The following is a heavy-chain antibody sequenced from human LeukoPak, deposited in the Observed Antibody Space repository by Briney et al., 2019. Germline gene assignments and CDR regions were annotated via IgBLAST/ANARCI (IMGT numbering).Heavy chain of an antibody. Sequence: PSETLSLTCAAYGGSFSGYYWSWIRQPPGKGLEWIGEINHSGSTNYNPSLKSRVTISVDTSKNQFSLKLSSVTAADTAVYYCARAPTHYVWGSYRQYYFDYWGQGTLVTVSS. D-gene: IGHD3-16*02. CDR3: ARAPTHYVWGSYRQYYFDY. CDR1: GGSFSGYY. J-gene: IGHJ4*02. CDR2: INHSGST. V-gene: IGHV4-34*01.